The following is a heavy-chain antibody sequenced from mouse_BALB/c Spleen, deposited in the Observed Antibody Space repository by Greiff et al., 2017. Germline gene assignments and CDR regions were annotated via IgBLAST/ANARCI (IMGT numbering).Heavy chain of an antibody. CDR1: GYSITSGYY. CDR2: ISYDGSN. V-gene: IGHV3-6*02. J-gene: IGHJ4*01. CDR3: ARDLY. Sequence: VQLQQSGPGLVKPSQSLSLTCSVTGYSITSGYYWNWIRQFPGNKLEWMGYISYDGSNNYNPSLKNRISITRDTSKNQFFLKLNSVTTEDTATYYCARDLYWGQGTSVTVSS.